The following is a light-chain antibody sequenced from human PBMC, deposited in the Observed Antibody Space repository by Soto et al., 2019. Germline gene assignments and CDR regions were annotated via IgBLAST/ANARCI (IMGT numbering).Light chain of an antibody. CDR1: KLGNKY. J-gene: IGLJ1*01. CDR3: QAWDSSTAHYV. V-gene: IGLV3-1*01. Sequence: SYELTQPPSVSVSPGQTASITCSGDKLGNKYACWYQQKPGQSPVLVIYQDSKRPSGIPERFSGSSSGNTATLTISGTQAMDEADYYCQAWDSSTAHYVFGTGTKVTVL. CDR2: QDS.